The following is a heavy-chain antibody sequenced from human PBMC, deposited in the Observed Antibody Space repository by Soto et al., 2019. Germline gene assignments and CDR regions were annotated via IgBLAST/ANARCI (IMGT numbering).Heavy chain of an antibody. V-gene: IGHV4-59*01. D-gene: IGHD3-22*01. CDR3: ARGGGWLPDL. J-gene: IGHJ4*02. CDR1: GASMTSYY. Sequence: QVQLQESGPGLVKSSETLSLTCTVSGASMTSYYWTWIRQSPGKGLEWIGYIYSSGNTNYNPSLKSRVTISVDTSNNQFPLKLTSMTAADSAVYYCARGGGWLPDLWGQGTLVTVST. CDR2: IYSSGNT.